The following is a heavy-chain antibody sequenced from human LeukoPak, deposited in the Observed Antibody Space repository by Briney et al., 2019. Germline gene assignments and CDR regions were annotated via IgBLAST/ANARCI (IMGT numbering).Heavy chain of an antibody. J-gene: IGHJ4*02. Sequence: KPSETLSLTCTVSGGSISSYYWGWIRQPPGKGLEWIGSIYHSGSTYYNPSLKSRVTISVDTSKNQFSLKLSSVTAADTAVYYCARQAVEMATPGYFDYWGQGTLVTVSS. D-gene: IGHD5-24*01. V-gene: IGHV4-38-2*02. CDR1: GGSISSYY. CDR2: IYHSGST. CDR3: ARQAVEMATPGYFDY.